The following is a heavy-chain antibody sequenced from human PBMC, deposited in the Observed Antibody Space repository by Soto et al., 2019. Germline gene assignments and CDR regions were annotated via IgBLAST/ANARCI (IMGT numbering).Heavy chain of an antibody. D-gene: IGHD5-12*01. Sequence: QVQLQESGPGLVKPSGTLSLSCAVSGGSGSNNYWWRWVRQSPGNGLEWIGEIHHSGGTSYNPSLESRATLSVDKSKNELSLRLNYVTAADTAVYYCTKNSAYALDYWGLGILVTVSS. J-gene: IGHJ4*02. CDR2: IHHSGGT. CDR1: GGSGSNNYW. V-gene: IGHV4-4*02. CDR3: TKNSAYALDY.